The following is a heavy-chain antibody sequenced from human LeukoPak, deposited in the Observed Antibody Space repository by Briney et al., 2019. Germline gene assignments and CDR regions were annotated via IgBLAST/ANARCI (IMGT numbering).Heavy chain of an antibody. CDR1: GFTFRTYG. CDR2: IRYDGSDK. D-gene: IGHD6-19*01. V-gene: IGHV3-30*02. CDR3: AKGTHGYSSGWYYFDY. Sequence: GRSLRLSCAASGFTFRTYGMHWVRQAPGKGLEWVAFIRYDGSDKYYADSVKGRITISRDNSRNTLYLQMESLRVEDTAMYYCAKGTHGYSSGWYYFDYWGQGTLVTVSS. J-gene: IGHJ4*02.